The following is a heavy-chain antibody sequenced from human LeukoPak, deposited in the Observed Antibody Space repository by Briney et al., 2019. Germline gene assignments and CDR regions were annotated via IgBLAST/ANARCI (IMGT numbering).Heavy chain of an antibody. V-gene: IGHV3-48*03. CDR3: ARGARNWSGDFYGMDV. Sequence: GLSLRLSCAASGFLFSSYEMNWVRQAPGKGLEWVSYISTSGGTIYYADSVKGRFTISRDNAKNSLYLQMNSLRAEDTAVYYCARGARNWSGDFYGMDVWGQGTTVTVSS. D-gene: IGHD3-3*01. CDR1: GFLFSSYE. J-gene: IGHJ6*02. CDR2: ISTSGGTI.